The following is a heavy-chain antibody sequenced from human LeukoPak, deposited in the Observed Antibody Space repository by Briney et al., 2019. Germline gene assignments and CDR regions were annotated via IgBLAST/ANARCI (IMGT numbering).Heavy chain of an antibody. CDR1: GYTLTELS. Sequence: ASVKVSCKVSGYTLTELSMHWVRQAPGQGLEWMGWINTNTGNPAYAQGFTGRFVFSLDTSVSTADLRISSLKAEDTAVYFCARGVRSLFDYWGQGTLVTVSS. CDR3: ARGVRSLFDY. V-gene: IGHV7-4-1*02. J-gene: IGHJ4*02. CDR2: INTNTGNP. D-gene: IGHD2-21*01.